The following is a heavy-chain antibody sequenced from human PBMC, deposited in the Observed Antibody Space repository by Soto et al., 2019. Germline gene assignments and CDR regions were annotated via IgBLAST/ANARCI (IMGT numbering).Heavy chain of an antibody. D-gene: IGHD3-3*01. CDR3: ARGGAILPYFDY. CDR2: IYHGGST. CDR1: GGSISSTYY. J-gene: IGHJ4*02. Sequence: QVQLQESGPGLVKPSQTLSLTCTVSGGSISSTYYWTWMRQHPGKGLEWIGYIYHGGSTNYNPSLKSRVTMSVDTSKNHISLELSSVTAADTAVYYCARGGAILPYFDYWGQGTLVTVSS. V-gene: IGHV4-31*03.